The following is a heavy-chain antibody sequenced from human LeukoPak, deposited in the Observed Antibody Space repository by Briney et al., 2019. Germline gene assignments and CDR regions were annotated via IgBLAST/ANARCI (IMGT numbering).Heavy chain of an antibody. CDR1: GFPFSSYE. CDR2: ISSSGSTI. D-gene: IGHD1-1*01. Sequence: GGSLRLSCAASGFPFSSYEMNGVRQAPGKGLDWVSYISSSGSTIYYADSVKGRFTISRDDSRDTVYLQLNNLRVEDAAIYYCAKASWVSNADAVLWGQGTVVTVSS. J-gene: IGHJ4*02. V-gene: IGHV3-48*03. CDR3: AKASWVSNADAVL.